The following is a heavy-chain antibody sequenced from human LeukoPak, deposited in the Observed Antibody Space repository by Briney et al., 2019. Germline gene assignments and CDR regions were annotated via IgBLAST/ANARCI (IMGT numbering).Heavy chain of an antibody. D-gene: IGHD3-22*01. CDR1: GVSISSYY. V-gene: IGHV4-4*07. J-gene: IGHJ4*02. Sequence: SETLSLTCTVSGVSISSYYWSWIRQPAGKGLEWIGRIYTSGSTNYNPSLKSRVTMSVGTSKNQFPLKLISVTAADTAVYYCARGGYYYDSSGLYYFDYWGQGTLVTVSS. CDR3: ARGGYYYDSSGLYYFDY. CDR2: IYTSGST.